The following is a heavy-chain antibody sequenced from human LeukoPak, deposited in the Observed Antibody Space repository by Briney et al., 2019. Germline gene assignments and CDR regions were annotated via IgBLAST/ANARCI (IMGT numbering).Heavy chain of an antibody. J-gene: IGHJ4*02. V-gene: IGHV4-34*01. D-gene: IGHD6-6*01. CDR2: IYYSGST. CDR3: ARRSISAPSPFDF. CDR1: GGSFSGYY. Sequence: SETLSLTCAVYGGSFSGYYWGWIRQPPGKGLEWIGNIYYSGSTYYNSSLKSRVSISIDTSKNQFSLQLTSMTAADTALYYCARRSISAPSPFDFWGQGTLVTVSS.